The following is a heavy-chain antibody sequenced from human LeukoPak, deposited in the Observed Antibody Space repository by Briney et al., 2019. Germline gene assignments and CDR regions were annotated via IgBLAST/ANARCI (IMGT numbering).Heavy chain of an antibody. J-gene: IGHJ4*02. CDR3: ARHGTSGFYLLDY. Sequence: KPGESLKISCKGSGYSFTTYWIGWVRQMPGKGLEWMVIIYPCDSDTRYSPSFQGQVTISADKSISTAYLEWRSLKASDHAIYYCARHGTSGFYLLDYWGQGTLVTVSS. CDR1: GYSFTTYW. CDR2: IYPCDSDT. D-gene: IGHD1-26*01. V-gene: IGHV5-51*01.